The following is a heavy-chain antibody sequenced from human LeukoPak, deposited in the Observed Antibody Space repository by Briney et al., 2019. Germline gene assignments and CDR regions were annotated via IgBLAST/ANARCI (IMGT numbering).Heavy chain of an antibody. CDR3: TTRKVVAVAGTREYGY. CDR2: IKSKIDGGTK. Sequence: PGGSLRLPCAASGFTFSDAWMSWVRQAPGEGLEWVGLIKSKIDGGTKDYAAPVKGRLTISRDDSENTLYLQMNSLKTEDTAVYYGTTRKVVAVAGTREYGYWGQGTLVTVSS. CDR1: GFTFSDAW. V-gene: IGHV3-15*01. D-gene: IGHD6-19*01. J-gene: IGHJ4*02.